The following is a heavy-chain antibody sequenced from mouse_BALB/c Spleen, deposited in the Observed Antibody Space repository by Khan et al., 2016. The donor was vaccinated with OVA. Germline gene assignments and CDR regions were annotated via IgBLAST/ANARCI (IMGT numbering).Heavy chain of an antibody. J-gene: IGHJ2*01. V-gene: IGHV1-7*01. CDR1: GYTFTSYW. Sequence: QVQLKQSGAELAKPGASVKMSCKASGYTFTSYWMHWIKQRPGRGLEWIGYINPTSGYTDYNQKFKDKATLTADKSSSTAYMQLNSLTSDDSAVYYCARDRIDYWGQGTTLTVSS. CDR3: ARDRIDY. CDR2: INPTSGYT.